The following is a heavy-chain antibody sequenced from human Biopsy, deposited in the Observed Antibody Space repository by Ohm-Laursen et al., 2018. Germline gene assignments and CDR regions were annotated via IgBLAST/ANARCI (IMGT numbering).Heavy chain of an antibody. D-gene: IGHD5-12*01. CDR3: AREAIGVATAFDI. Sequence: TLSLTCTVSGDSISSYYWSWIRQPPGKGLEWIGYVYYTGSTDYNPSLQSRVTISVDTSKNHFSLRLRSVTPADTAIYYCAREAIGVATAFDIWGQGTMVTVSS. V-gene: IGHV4-59*01. J-gene: IGHJ3*02. CDR2: VYYTGST. CDR1: GDSISSYY.